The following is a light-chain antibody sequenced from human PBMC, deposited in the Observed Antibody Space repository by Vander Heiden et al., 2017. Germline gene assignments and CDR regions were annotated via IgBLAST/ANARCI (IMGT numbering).Light chain of an antibody. J-gene: IGKJ4*01. CDR1: RSISTY. Sequence: DIQMTQSPSSLSASVGDRVAIFCRASRSISTYLNWYQQKPGKAPKLLIYAASNLQSGVPSRFTGSGSGADFTLIISSLQSEDLATYYCQQSDRTPLTFGGGTKVEIK. CDR3: QQSDRTPLT. V-gene: IGKV1-39*01. CDR2: AAS.